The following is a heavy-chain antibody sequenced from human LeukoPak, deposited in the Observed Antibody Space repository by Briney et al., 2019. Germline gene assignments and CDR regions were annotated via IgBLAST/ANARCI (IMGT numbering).Heavy chain of an antibody. D-gene: IGHD3-22*01. CDR2: IYYSGST. J-gene: IGHJ4*02. Sequence: SETLSLTCTVSGGSISSSSYYWGWIRQPPGKGLEWIGSIYYSGSTYYNPSLKSRVTISVDTSKHQFSLKLSSVTAADTAVYYCARQTFITGIDYWGQGTLVTVSS. CDR1: GGSISSSSYY. CDR3: ARQTFITGIDY. V-gene: IGHV4-39*01.